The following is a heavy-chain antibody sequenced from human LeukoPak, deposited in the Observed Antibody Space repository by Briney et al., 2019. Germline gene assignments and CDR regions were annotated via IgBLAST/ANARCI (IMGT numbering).Heavy chain of an antibody. Sequence: SETLSLTCTVSGGSISSGDYYWSWIRQPPGKGLEWIGYIYYSGSTYYNPSLKSRVTISVDTSKNQFSLKLSSVTAADTAVYYCARADWDDSPSHWFDPWGQGTLVTVSS. V-gene: IGHV4-30-4*01. D-gene: IGHD3-3*01. CDR2: IYYSGST. CDR3: ARADWDDSPSHWFDP. J-gene: IGHJ5*02. CDR1: GGSISSGDYY.